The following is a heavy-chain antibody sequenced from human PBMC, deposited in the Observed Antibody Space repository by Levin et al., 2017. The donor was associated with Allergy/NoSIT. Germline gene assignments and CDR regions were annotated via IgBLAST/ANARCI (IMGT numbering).Heavy chain of an antibody. CDR1: GFTFSNYA. CDR3: AKGDPHWPSRFFES. V-gene: IGHV3-23*01. Sequence: GGSLRLSCVASGFTFSNYAMSWVRQAPGKGLEWVSGLSRSGADTYIADSVKGRFTISRDNSKNTLYLQMDSLRAEDTAVYFCAKGDPHWPSRFFESWGQGTLLTVSS. CDR2: LSRSGADT. J-gene: IGHJ4*03. D-gene: IGHD3-3*02.